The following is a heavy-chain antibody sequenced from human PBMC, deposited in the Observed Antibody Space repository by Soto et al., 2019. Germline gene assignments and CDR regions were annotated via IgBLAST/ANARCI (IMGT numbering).Heavy chain of an antibody. V-gene: IGHV4-30-2*06. D-gene: IGHD2-15*01. CDR3: DSGGGYDSFDF. CDR1: GVAITYASDA. CDR2: IGHLETT. Sequence: PXQTLRRPGSVSGVAITYASDAWSWIRQSPEKGLEWLGYIGHLETTYYNPSFKSRLSLSIDRTRNQFSLSLSSMTAADKAVYYCDSGGGYDSFDFWAQGIQVTVSS. J-gene: IGHJ4*02.